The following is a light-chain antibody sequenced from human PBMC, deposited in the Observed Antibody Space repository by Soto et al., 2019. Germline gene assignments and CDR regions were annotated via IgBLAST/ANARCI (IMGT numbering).Light chain of an antibody. CDR1: SSDVGSYNL. CDR3: CSYAGSSTPYV. Sequence: QSALTQPAPVSRSPGQSITISSTGTSSDVGSYNLVSWYQQHPGKAPKLMIYEVSKRPSGVSNRFSGSKSGNTASLTISGLQAEDEADYYCCSYAGSSTPYVFGTGTKVTVL. V-gene: IGLV2-23*02. J-gene: IGLJ1*01. CDR2: EVS.